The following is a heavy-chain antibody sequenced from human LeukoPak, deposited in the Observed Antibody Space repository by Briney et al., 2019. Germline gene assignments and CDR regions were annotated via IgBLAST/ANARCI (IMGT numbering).Heavy chain of an antibody. J-gene: IGHJ4*02. Sequence: PGGSLRLSCAASGFTFSSYWMGWVRQAPGKGLEWVSSISSRSSYIYYADSVKGRFTISRDNAKNLLYLQMNSLRAEDTAVYYCARDPTTVTTPIYLDYWGQGTLVTVSS. CDR1: GFTFSSYW. CDR2: ISSRSSYI. V-gene: IGHV3-21*01. CDR3: ARDPTTVTTPIYLDY. D-gene: IGHD4-17*01.